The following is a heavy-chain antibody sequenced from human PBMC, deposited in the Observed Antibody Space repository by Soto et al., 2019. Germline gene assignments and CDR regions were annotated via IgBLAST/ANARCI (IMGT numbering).Heavy chain of an antibody. J-gene: IGHJ5*02. D-gene: IGHD2-2*01. CDR3: ARPPIVVVPAAINWFVP. Sequence: EVQLVESGGGLVQPGGSLRLSCAASGFTFSDYWMSWVRQAPGKGLEWVANIKQDGSEKYYVDSVKGRFTISRDNAKNSLYLQMNSLRAEDTAVYYCARPPIVVVPAAINWFVPWGQGTLVTVSS. CDR1: GFTFSDYW. V-gene: IGHV3-7*01. CDR2: IKQDGSEK.